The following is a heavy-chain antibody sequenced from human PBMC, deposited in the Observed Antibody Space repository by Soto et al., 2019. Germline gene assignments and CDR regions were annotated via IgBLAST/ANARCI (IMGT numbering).Heavy chain of an antibody. CDR2: IYYRSKWFH. Sequence: SQTLSLTCVISGDSVASNGACWNWIRQSPARGLQWLGRIYYRSKWFHDYAASVESRMAINPDTSRNQFSLQLNYVTPEDTAVYYCARVHCSAGTCLDGLDFWGQGTTVTVSS. CDR1: GDSVASNGAC. D-gene: IGHD2-15*01. CDR3: ARVHCSAGTCLDGLDF. J-gene: IGHJ6*02. V-gene: IGHV6-1*01.